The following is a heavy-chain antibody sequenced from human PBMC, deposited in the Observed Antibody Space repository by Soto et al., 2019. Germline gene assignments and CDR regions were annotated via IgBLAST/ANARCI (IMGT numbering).Heavy chain of an antibody. Sequence: SETLSLTCTVSGGSISSSSYYWGWIRQPPGKGLEWIGSIYYSGSTYYNPSLKSRVTISVDTSKNPFSLKLSSVTAADTAVYYCLSPKVASYNGFDSRAQRNPVPVSA. J-gene: IGHJ5*01. CDR2: IYYSGST. V-gene: IGHV4-39*01. D-gene: IGHD2-15*01. CDR1: GGSISSSSYY. CDR3: LSPKVASYNGFDS.